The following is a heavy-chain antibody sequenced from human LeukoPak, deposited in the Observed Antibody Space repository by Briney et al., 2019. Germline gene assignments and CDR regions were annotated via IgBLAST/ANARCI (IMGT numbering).Heavy chain of an antibody. J-gene: IGHJ5*02. Sequence: SETLSLTCAVYGGSFSGYYWSWIRQPPGKGLEWIGEINHSGSTNYNPSLKSRVIISVDTSKNQFSLKLSSVTAADTAVYYCARGLSDSAVLVVVVAATPEGGNWFDPWGQGTLVTVSS. CDR3: ARGLSDSAVLVVVVAATPEGGNWFDP. CDR1: GGSFSGYY. V-gene: IGHV4-34*01. CDR2: INHSGST. D-gene: IGHD2-15*01.